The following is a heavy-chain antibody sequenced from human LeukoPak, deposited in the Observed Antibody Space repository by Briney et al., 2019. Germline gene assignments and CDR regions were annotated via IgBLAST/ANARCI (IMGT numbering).Heavy chain of an antibody. D-gene: IGHD3-3*01. Sequence: GGSLRLSCAASGFTFSIYWMHWVRQAPGKGLVWVSRINSDGSSTSYADSVKGRFTISRDNAKNTLYLQMNSLRAEDTAVYYCARDEDWSGYYRAFDIWGQGTMVTVSS. V-gene: IGHV3-74*01. J-gene: IGHJ3*02. CDR2: INSDGSST. CDR3: ARDEDWSGYYRAFDI. CDR1: GFTFSIYW.